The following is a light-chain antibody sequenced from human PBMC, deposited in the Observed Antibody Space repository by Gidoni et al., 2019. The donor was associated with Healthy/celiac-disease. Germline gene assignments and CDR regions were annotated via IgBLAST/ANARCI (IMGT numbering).Light chain of an antibody. CDR1: SSNIGAGYD. CDR2: GNS. J-gene: IGLJ1*01. V-gene: IGLV1-40*01. Sequence: QSVLTQPPSVSGAPGQRVTIPCTGSSSNIGAGYDVHWYQQLPGTAPKLLLYGNSNRPSGVPDRFSGSKSGTSASLAITGLQAEDEADYYCQSYDSSLSGPYVFGTGTKVTVL. CDR3: QSYDSSLSGPYV.